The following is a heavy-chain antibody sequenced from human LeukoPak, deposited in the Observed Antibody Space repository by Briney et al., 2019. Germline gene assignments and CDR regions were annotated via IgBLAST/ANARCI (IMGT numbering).Heavy chain of an antibody. Sequence: PGGSLRLSCAASGFTFSSYAISWVRQAPGKGLEWVSAISGSGGSTYYADSVKGRFTISRDNSKNTLYLQMNSLRAEDTAVYYCAKDAKHIVVVTAMDRLDAFDVWGQGTMVTVSS. CDR2: ISGSGGST. V-gene: IGHV3-23*01. J-gene: IGHJ3*01. CDR1: GFTFSSYA. CDR3: AKDAKHIVVVTAMDRLDAFDV. D-gene: IGHD2-21*02.